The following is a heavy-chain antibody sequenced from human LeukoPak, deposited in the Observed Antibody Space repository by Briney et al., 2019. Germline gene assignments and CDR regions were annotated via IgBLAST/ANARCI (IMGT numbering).Heavy chain of an antibody. J-gene: IGHJ5*02. CDR1: GASISSGSYF. CDR2: FHTSGGT. CDR3: ASTVFGVTYNWFDP. Sequence: PSQTLSLTCTVSGASISSGSYFWSWVRQPAGKALEWIGRFHTSGGTNYNPSLESRVTISVDTSKNQFSLKLTSVTAADTAVYYCASTVFGVTYNWFDPWGQGTLVTVSP. V-gene: IGHV4-61*02. D-gene: IGHD3-3*01.